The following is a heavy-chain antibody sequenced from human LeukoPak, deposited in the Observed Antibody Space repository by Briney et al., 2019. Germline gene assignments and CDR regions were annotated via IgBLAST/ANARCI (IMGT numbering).Heavy chain of an antibody. J-gene: IGHJ4*02. CDR3: ARQVDGSLDY. CDR1: GYSFTTYW. Sequence: GESLKISCKGSGYSFTTYWIGWVRQMPGKGLEWMGIIFPCDSDTGYSPSFQGQVTISADKSISTAYLQWSSLKASDTAMYYCARQVDGSLDYWGQGTLITVSS. CDR2: IFPCDSDT. V-gene: IGHV5-51*01. D-gene: IGHD5-24*01.